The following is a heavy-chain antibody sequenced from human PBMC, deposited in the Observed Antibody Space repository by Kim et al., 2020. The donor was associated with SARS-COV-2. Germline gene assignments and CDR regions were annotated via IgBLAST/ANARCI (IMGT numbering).Heavy chain of an antibody. D-gene: IGHD6-19*01. V-gene: IGHV4-39*01. Sequence: SETLSLTCTVSGGSISSSSYYWGWIRQPPGKGLEWIGSIYYSGSTYYNPSLKSRVTISVDTSKNQFSLKLSSVTAADTAVYYCARKPLVSSGWYDWGQGTLVTVSS. CDR3: ARKPLVSSGWYD. CDR2: IYYSGST. J-gene: IGHJ4*02. CDR1: GGSISSSSYY.